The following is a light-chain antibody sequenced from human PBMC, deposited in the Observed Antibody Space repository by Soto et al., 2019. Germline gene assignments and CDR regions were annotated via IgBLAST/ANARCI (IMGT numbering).Light chain of an antibody. CDR3: QQYNNWPT. V-gene: IGKV3-15*01. Sequence: EIVMTQSPATLSVSPGERATLACRASQSVSSNLAWYQQKPCQGPRLLISDASTRATGVPARFGGSGSGTEFSLTISGLQSEDFAVYYCQQYNNWPTFGQETRLEIK. J-gene: IGKJ5*01. CDR2: DAS. CDR1: QSVSSN.